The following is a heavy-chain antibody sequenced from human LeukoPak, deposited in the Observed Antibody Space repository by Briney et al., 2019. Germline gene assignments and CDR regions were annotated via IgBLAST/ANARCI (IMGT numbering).Heavy chain of an antibody. CDR3: ARDLDSSGWYWFDP. J-gene: IGHJ5*02. Sequence: PSETLSLTCTVSGGSISSGSYYWSWIRQPAGKGLEWIGRIYTSGSTNYNPSLKSRVTISVDTSKNQFSLKLSSVTAADTAVYYCARDLDSSGWYWFDPWGQGTLVTVPS. D-gene: IGHD6-19*01. CDR1: GGSISSGSYY. V-gene: IGHV4-61*02. CDR2: IYTSGST.